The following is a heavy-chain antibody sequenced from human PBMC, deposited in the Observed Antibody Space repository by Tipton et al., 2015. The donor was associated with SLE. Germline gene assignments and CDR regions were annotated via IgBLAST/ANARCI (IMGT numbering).Heavy chain of an antibody. D-gene: IGHD2-15*01. CDR3: AGAWQGYCSGGTCYVLDY. J-gene: IGHJ4*02. V-gene: IGHV4-39*07. CDR1: GGSISSSSYY. Sequence: TLSLTCTVSGGSISSSSYYWGWIRQPPGKGLEWIGSIYYSGSTYYNPSLKSRVTISVDTSKNQFSLKLRSVTAADTAVYYCAGAWQGYCSGGTCYVLDYWGQGTLVTVSS. CDR2: IYYSGST.